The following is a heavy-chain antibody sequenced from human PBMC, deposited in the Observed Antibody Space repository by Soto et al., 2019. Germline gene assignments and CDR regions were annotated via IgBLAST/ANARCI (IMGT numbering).Heavy chain of an antibody. J-gene: IGHJ5*02. D-gene: IGHD1-26*01. CDR2: IYHSGST. CDR1: GYSISSGYY. CDR3: ARGLVGAIATTWFDP. V-gene: IGHV4-38-2*01. Sequence: SETLSLTCAVSGYSISSGYYWGWIRQPPGKGLEWIGSIYHSGSTYYNPSLKSRVTISVDTSKNQFSLKLSSVTAADTAVYYCARGLVGAIATTWFDPWGQGTLVSVSS.